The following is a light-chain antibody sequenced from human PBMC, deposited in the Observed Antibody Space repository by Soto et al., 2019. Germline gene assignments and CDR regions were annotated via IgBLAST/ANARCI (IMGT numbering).Light chain of an antibody. Sequence: EIVLTQSPGTLSLSPGERATLSCRASRSVSSSYLAWYQQKPGQAPRLLIYGASSRATGIPDRFSGSGSGTDFTLTISILEPEDFAVYYCQQYGSSFFTFGPGTKVDI. CDR2: GAS. CDR3: QQYGSSFFT. J-gene: IGKJ3*01. V-gene: IGKV3-20*01. CDR1: RSVSSSY.